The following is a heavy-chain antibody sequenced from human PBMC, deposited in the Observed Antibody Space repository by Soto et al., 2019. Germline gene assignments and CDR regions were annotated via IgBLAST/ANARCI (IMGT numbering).Heavy chain of an antibody. D-gene: IGHD3-10*01. CDR1: GDTFNNYV. J-gene: IGHJ4*02. CDR2: IIPITGTP. V-gene: IGHV1-69*08. Sequence: QVQLEQSGAEVKKPGSSVKVSCRASGDTFNNYVIAWVRQAPGQGLEYMGRIIPITGTPNYAPKFQDRVTIAADKSTGTAYMEMRSLTFEDTALYYCATKRLNLVRGGSDFWGQGTLVTVSS. CDR3: ATKRLNLVRGGSDF.